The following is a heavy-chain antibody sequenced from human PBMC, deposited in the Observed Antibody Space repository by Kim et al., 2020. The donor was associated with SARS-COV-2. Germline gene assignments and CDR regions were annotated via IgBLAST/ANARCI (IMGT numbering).Heavy chain of an antibody. V-gene: IGHV3-72*01. CDR2: TRNKANSYTT. D-gene: IGHD3-16*01. CDR1: GFTFSDHY. Sequence: GGSLRLSCAASGFTFSDHYMDWVRQAPGKGLEWVGRTRNKANSYTTEYAASVKGRFTISRDDSKNSLYLQMNSLKTEDTAVYYCASGGSGYWGQGTLVTVSS. CDR3: ASGGSGY. J-gene: IGHJ4*02.